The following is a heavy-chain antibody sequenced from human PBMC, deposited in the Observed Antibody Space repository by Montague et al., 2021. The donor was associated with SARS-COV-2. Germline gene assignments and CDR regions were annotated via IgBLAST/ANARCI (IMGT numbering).Heavy chain of an antibody. CDR3: ATQEDPSGWIPGPFDF. D-gene: IGHD6-19*01. V-gene: IGHV4-39*01. CDR1: GGSISSSTYD. J-gene: IGHJ4*02. Sequence: SETLSLTRTVSGGSISSSTYDWAWTRQPPGKGLEWIGSIYYRGSTYYSPSLKSRVFISVDTSKKQLSLTLTAVTAADTAVYYCATQEDPSGWIPGPFDFWGQGTLLSVSS. CDR2: IYYRGST.